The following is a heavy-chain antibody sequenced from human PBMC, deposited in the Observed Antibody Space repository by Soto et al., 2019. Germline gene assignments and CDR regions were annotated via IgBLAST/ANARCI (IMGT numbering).Heavy chain of an antibody. CDR1: GDSISSGGYY. J-gene: IGHJ4*02. V-gene: IGHV4-31*03. CDR3: ARSDGCY. CDR2: IYSNGYT. D-gene: IGHD6-19*01. Sequence: PSETLSLTCTVSGDSISSGGYYWSWIRQLPGKGLEWIGYIYSNGYTYYNPSLESRVTISLDTSNNQFSLKLTSVTAADTAVYYCARSDGCYCGQGTLVTVSS.